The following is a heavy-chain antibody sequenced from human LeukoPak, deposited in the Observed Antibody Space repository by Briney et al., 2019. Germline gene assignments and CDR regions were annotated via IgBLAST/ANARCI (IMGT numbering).Heavy chain of an antibody. CDR1: GVSITTHY. J-gene: IGHJ4*02. CDR3: ATIKSGYPFGYFDF. V-gene: IGHV4-59*11. Sequence: PSETLSLTCTVSGVSITTHYWGWLRQPPGKELEWIAYMTDSETTKNNPSLKSRITLSADTSKNQFSLSLSSVTEADTAVYFCATIKSGYPFGYFDFWGQGILVTVSS. CDR2: MTDSETT. D-gene: IGHD5-18*01.